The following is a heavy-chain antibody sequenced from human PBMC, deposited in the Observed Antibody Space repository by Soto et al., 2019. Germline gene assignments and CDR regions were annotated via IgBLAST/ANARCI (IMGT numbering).Heavy chain of an antibody. CDR3: ATQPPRIVVTILPIPS. D-gene: IGHD2-21*01. CDR1: GDSISSTHW. V-gene: IGHV4-4*02. CDR2: VYHTGST. J-gene: IGHJ4*02. Sequence: QVQLRQSGPRLARPSGTLSLTCVVSGDSISSTHWWTWVRQTPGTGLEWIGEVYHTGSTKYNPSLXNXAXIXXHKSNHQFSLNLKSLTAADTAVYYCATQPPRIVVTILPIPSWGQGTQVTVSS.